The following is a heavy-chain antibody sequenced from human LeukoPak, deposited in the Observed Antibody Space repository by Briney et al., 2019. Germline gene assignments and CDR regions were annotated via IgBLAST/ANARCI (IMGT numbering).Heavy chain of an antibody. CDR2: IKQDGSEK. J-gene: IGHJ1*01. V-gene: IGHV3-7*01. CDR3: AREGSRTWYRGIAAEYFQH. Sequence: GGSLRLSCAASGFTFSSYWMSWVRQAPGKGLEWVANIKQDGSEKYYVDSVKGRFTISRDNAKNTLYLQMNSLRAEDTAVYYCAREGSRTWYRGIAAEYFQHWGQGTLVTVSS. CDR1: GFTFSSYW. D-gene: IGHD6-13*01.